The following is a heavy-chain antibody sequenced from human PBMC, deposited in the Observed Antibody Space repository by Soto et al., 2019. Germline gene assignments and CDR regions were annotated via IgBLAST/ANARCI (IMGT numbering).Heavy chain of an antibody. J-gene: IGHJ4*02. Sequence: PGGSLRLSCAASGFTFSSYAMSWVRQAPGKGLEWVSAISGSGGSTYYADSVKGRFTISRDNSKNTLYLQMNSLRAEDTAVYYCAKDNSPPYYYDSSGYVDYWGQGTLVTVSS. V-gene: IGHV3-23*01. D-gene: IGHD3-22*01. CDR2: ISGSGGST. CDR1: GFTFSSYA. CDR3: AKDNSPPYYYDSSGYVDY.